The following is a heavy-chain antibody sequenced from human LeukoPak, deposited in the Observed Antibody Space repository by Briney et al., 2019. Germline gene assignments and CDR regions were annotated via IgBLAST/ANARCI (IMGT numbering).Heavy chain of an antibody. CDR2: INPSGGST. V-gene: IGHV1-46*01. CDR1: GGTFSSYA. J-gene: IGHJ5*02. CDR3: ARLDDSSGLPGFDP. Sequence: ASVKVSCKASGGTFSSYAISWMRQAPGQGLEWMGIINPSGGSTSYAQKFQGRVTMTRDTSTSTVYMELSSLRSEDTAVYYCARLDDSSGLPGFDPWGQGTLVTVSS. D-gene: IGHD3-22*01.